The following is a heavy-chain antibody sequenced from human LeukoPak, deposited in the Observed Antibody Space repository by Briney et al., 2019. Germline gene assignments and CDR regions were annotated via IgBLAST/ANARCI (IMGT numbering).Heavy chain of an antibody. Sequence: GGSLRLSCAASDFTFSSYWMSWVRQAPGKGLEWVANIKQDGSEKYYVDSVKGRFTISRDNAKNSLYLQMNSLRAEDTAVYYCARARRSHYFDYWGQGTLVTVSS. V-gene: IGHV3-7*01. CDR1: DFTFSSYW. J-gene: IGHJ4*02. CDR2: IKQDGSEK. CDR3: ARARRSHYFDY.